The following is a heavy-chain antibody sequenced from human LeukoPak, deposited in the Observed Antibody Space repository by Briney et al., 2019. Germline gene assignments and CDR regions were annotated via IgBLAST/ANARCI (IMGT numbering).Heavy chain of an antibody. CDR2: IYHSGST. V-gene: IGHV4-39*07. D-gene: IGHD3-22*01. Sequence: SETLSLTCTGSGGSISSSSYYWGWIRQPPGKGLEWIGSIYHSGSTYYNPSLKSRVTISVDTSKNQFSLKLSSVTAADTAVYYCARGRVRITMIVVVSNWFDPWGQGTLVTVSS. CDR3: ARGRVRITMIVVVSNWFDP. J-gene: IGHJ5*02. CDR1: GGSISSSSYY.